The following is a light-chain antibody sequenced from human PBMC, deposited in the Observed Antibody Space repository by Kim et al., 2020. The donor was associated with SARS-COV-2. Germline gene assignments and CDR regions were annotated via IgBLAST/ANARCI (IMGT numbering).Light chain of an antibody. CDR3: QVWDSSSDHVV. J-gene: IGLJ2*01. V-gene: IGLV3-21*04. CDR2: YDS. Sequence: AQGKTATITCGGDNIGDKSVHWYQQKPGQAPVLVLYYDSDRPSGIPERFSGSNSGNTATLTISRVEAGDEADYYCQVWDSSSDHVVFGGGTQLTVL. CDR1: NIGDKS.